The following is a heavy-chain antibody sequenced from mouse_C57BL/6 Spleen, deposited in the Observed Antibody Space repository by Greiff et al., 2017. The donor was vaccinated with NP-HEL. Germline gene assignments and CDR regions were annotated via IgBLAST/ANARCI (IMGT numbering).Heavy chain of an antibody. CDR3: ARGTTVVDY. J-gene: IGHJ2*01. D-gene: IGHD1-1*01. Sequence: QVQLQQPGAELVMPGASVKLSCKASGYTFTSYWMHWVKQRPGQGLEWIGEIDPSDSYTNYNQKFKGKSTLTVDKSSSTAYMQLSSLTSEDSAVYYCARGTTVVDYWGQGTTRTVSS. V-gene: IGHV1-69*01. CDR1: GYTFTSYW. CDR2: IDPSDSYT.